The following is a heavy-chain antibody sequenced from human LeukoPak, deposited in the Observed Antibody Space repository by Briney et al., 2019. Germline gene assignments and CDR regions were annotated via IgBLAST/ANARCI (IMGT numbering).Heavy chain of an antibody. CDR1: GGTFSSYA. D-gene: IGHD3-22*01. CDR2: IIPIFGTA. CDR3: ASRSGDYYDSSGYYPSPHGYFDY. J-gene: IGHJ4*02. V-gene: IGHV1-69*05. Sequence: ASVKVSCKASGGTFSSYAISWVRQAPGQGLEWMGGIIPIFGTANYAQKFQGRFTITTDESTSTAYMELSSLRSEDTAVYYCASRSGDYYDSSGYYPSPHGYFDYWGQGTLVTVSS.